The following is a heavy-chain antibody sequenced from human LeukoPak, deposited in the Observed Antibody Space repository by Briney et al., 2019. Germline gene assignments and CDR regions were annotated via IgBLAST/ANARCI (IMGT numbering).Heavy chain of an antibody. Sequence: GGSLRLSCAASGFTFSSYAMSWVRQAPVKGLEGFSGISGSGGSTYYADSVKGRFTISRDNSKNTLYLQMNSQRLKAAAEYDCARTIWSCRYDYYYTDVWCKGKRVTVTS. CDR3: ARTIWSCRYDYYYTDV. J-gene: IGHJ6*03. V-gene: IGHV3-23*01. CDR2: ISGSGGST. CDR1: GFTFSSYA. D-gene: IGHD3-9*01.